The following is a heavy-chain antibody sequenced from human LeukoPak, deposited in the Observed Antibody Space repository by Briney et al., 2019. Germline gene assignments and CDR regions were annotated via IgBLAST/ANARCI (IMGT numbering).Heavy chain of an antibody. CDR3: ARGGSGWRFDY. V-gene: IGHV4-39*07. D-gene: IGHD6-19*01. CDR2: IYYSGNT. J-gene: IGHJ4*02. CDR1: GGSISSSNYY. Sequence: SETLSLTCTVSGGSISSSNYYWGWIRQPPGKGLEWIGSIYYSGNTYYNPSLKSRVTMSVDTSKNQFSLKLSSVTAADTAVYYCARGGSGWRFDYWGQGTLVTVSS.